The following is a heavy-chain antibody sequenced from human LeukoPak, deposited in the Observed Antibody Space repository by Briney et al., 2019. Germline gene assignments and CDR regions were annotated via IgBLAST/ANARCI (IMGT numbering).Heavy chain of an antibody. J-gene: IGHJ4*02. Sequence: ASVKVSCKVSGYTLTELSMHWVRQAPGKGLEWMGWINTNTGNPTYAQGFTGRFVFSLDTSVSTAYLQISSLKAEDTAVYYCARDQRSWGLDYWGQGTLVTVSS. V-gene: IGHV7-4-1*02. CDR1: GYTLTELS. CDR3: ARDQRSWGLDY. D-gene: IGHD6-13*01. CDR2: INTNTGNP.